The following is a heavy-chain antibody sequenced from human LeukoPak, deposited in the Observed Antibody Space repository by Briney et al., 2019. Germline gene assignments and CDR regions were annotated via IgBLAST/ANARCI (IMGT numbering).Heavy chain of an antibody. J-gene: IGHJ2*01. V-gene: IGHV1-24*01. CDR2: FDPEDGET. D-gene: IGHD7-27*01. CDR3: ATAAHQKTNWGRPDYWYFDL. Sequence: ASVKVSCKVSGYTLTELSMHWVRQAPGKGLEWMGGFDPEDGETIYAQKFQGRVTMTEDTSTDTAYMELSSLRSEDTAVYYCATAAHQKTNWGRPDYWYFDLWGRGTLVTVSS. CDR1: GYTLTELS.